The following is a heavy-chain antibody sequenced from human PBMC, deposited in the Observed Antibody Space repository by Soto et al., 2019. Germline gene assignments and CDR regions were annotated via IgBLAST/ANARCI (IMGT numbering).Heavy chain of an antibody. D-gene: IGHD2-2*01. CDR3: ARFNQLLWGNAFDI. CDR2: IKQDGSEK. V-gene: IGHV3-7*01. J-gene: IGHJ3*02. Sequence: GGSLRLSCAASGFTFSSYWMSWVRQAPGKGLEWVANIKQDGSEKYYVDSVKGRFTISRDNAKNSLYLQMNSLRAEDTAVYYCARFNQLLWGNAFDIWGQGTMVTVSS. CDR1: GFTFSSYW.